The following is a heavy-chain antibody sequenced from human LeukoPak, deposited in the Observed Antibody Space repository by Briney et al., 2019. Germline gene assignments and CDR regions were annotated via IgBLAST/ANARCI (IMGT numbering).Heavy chain of an antibody. D-gene: IGHD3-22*01. CDR2: MNPNSGNT. J-gene: IGHJ6*02. Sequence: ASVKVSCKASGYTFTSYDINWVRQATGQGLEWMGWMNPNSGNTGYAQKFQGRVTMTRNTSMSTAYMELSSLRSEDTAVYYCARGISSGYYLRYYYYYGMDVWGQGTTVTVSS. CDR3: ARGISSGYYLRYYYYYGMDV. CDR1: GYTFTSYD. V-gene: IGHV1-8*01.